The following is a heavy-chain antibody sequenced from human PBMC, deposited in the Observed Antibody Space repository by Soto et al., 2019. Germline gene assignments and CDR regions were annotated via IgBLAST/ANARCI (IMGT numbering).Heavy chain of an antibody. CDR2: IIPIFGTA. V-gene: IGHV1-69*13. Sequence: SVKVSCKASGGTFSSYAISWVRQAPGQGLEWMGGIIPIFGTANYAQKFQGRVPITADESTSTAYMELSSLRSEDTAVYYSARDLARLGTLYYYYGRDVWGQEPTVTVSS. CDR3: ARDLARLGTLYYYYGRDV. J-gene: IGHJ6*02. CDR1: GGTFSSYA. D-gene: IGHD1-7*01.